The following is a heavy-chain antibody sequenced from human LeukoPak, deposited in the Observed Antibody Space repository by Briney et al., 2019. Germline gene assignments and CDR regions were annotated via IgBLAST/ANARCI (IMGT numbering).Heavy chain of an antibody. CDR2: IKQDGSQK. CDR1: GFTLSRNW. J-gene: IGHJ4*02. CDR3: TRIGCAGGNCPKAGRALGGY. V-gene: IGHV3-7*01. D-gene: IGHD2-21*01. Sequence: GGSLRLSCAASGFTLSRNWMSWVRQAPGKGLEWVANIKQDGSQKYYVGSVNGRFTISRDNAKNSLYLQMDSLRAEDTAVYYCTRIGCAGGNCPKAGRALGGYWGQGILVTVSS.